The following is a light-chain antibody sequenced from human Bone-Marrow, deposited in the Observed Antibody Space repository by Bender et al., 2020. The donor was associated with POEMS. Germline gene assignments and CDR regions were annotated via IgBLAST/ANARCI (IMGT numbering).Light chain of an antibody. CDR2: DVT. V-gene: IGLV2-11*01. Sequence: QSALTQPRSVSGSPGQSVTISCTGTSSDVGDYDHVSWYQHHPGKAPKLIIYDVTQRPSGVHDRFSASKSGNTASLTISGLQVEDETDYYCCSYSGSYTWVFGGGTKVTVL. CDR1: SSDVGDYDH. CDR3: CSYSGSYTWV. J-gene: IGLJ3*02.